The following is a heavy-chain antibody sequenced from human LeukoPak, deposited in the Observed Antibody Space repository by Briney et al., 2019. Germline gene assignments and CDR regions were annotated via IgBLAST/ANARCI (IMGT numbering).Heavy chain of an antibody. D-gene: IGHD2-2*02. CDR1: GGSISSGGYY. J-gene: IGHJ6*03. CDR2: IYYSGST. Sequence: SGPGLVKPSQTLSLTCTVSGGSISSGGYYWSWIRQHPGKGLEWIGYIYYSGSTYYNPSLKSRVTISVDTSKNQFSLKLSSVTAADTAVYYCARGRYCSSTSCYKLFYYYMDVWGKGTTVTVSS. V-gene: IGHV4-31*03. CDR3: ARGRYCSSTSCYKLFYYYMDV.